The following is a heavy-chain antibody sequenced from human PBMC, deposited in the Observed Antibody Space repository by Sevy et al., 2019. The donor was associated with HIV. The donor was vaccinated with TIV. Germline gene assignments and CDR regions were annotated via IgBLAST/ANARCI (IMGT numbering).Heavy chain of an antibody. V-gene: IGHV4-34*01. CDR1: GGSFSGHS. D-gene: IGHD3-3*01. CDR2: INDSGDT. CDR3: ARAGDDFWTTYYLDS. J-gene: IGHJ4*02. Sequence: SETLSLTCAVYGGSFSGHSWTWVRQSPGKGLEWIGEINDSGDTNFNPSLKSRVTMSVDSSKQQFSLKLRSVTAADTSVHYCARAGDDFWTTYYLDSWGQGTLVTVSS.